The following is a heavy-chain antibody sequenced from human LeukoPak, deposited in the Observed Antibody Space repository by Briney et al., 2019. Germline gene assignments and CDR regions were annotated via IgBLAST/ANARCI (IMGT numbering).Heavy chain of an antibody. CDR3: ATLLPVTAYAFDI. Sequence: GGSLRLSCAVSGFTFSSYWMSWVRQAPGKGLEWVSNIKQDGSEKYYVDSVKGRFTISRDNAKNSLYLQMNSLRAEDTAVYYCATLLPVTAYAFDIWGQGTMVTVSS. V-gene: IGHV3-7*01. D-gene: IGHD4-17*01. CDR1: GFTFSSYW. CDR2: IKQDGSEK. J-gene: IGHJ3*02.